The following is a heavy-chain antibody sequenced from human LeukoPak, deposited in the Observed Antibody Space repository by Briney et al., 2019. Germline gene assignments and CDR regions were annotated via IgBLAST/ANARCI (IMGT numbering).Heavy chain of an antibody. CDR1: GFTFSSYG. Sequence: GRSLRLSCAASGFTFSSYGMHWVRQAPGKGLEWVAVISYDGSNKYYADSVKGRFTISRDNSKNTLYLQMNSLRAEDTAVYYCAKDLTRSGYYGSGSYPNWFDPWGQGTLVTVSS. V-gene: IGHV3-30*18. D-gene: IGHD3-10*01. J-gene: IGHJ5*02. CDR3: AKDLTRSGYYGSGSYPNWFDP. CDR2: ISYDGSNK.